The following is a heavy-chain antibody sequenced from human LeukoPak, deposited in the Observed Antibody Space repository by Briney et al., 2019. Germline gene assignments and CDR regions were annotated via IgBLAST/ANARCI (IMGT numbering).Heavy chain of an antibody. CDR3: AKDVSARPGPEDYFVD. J-gene: IGHJ4*02. D-gene: IGHD6-6*01. Sequence: GASVKVSCKASGYTFSDYYLHWLRQAPGQGLEWMGIINPSSGSTNYAPKFQSRVTMTSDMSSSTVHMELSSLRSEDTAVYYCAKDVSARPGPEDYFVDWGQGTLFIVSS. V-gene: IGHV1-46*01. CDR2: INPSSGST. CDR1: GYTFSDYY.